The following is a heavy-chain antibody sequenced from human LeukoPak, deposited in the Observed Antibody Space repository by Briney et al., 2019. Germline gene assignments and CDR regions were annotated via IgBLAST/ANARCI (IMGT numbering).Heavy chain of an antibody. D-gene: IGHD3-9*01. CDR2: IYYSGST. CDR3: ASQLRYFDWLLRSDY. J-gene: IGHJ4*02. V-gene: IGHV4-61*01. Sequence: SETLSLTRTVSGGSVSSGSYYWSWIRQPPGKGLEWIGYIYYSGSTNYNPSLKSRVTISVDTSKNQFSLKLSSVTAADTAVYYCASQLRYFDWLLRSDYWGQGTLVTVSS. CDR1: GGSVSSGSYY.